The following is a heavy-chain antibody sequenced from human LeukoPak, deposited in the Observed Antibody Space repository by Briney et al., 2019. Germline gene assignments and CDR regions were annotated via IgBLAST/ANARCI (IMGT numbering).Heavy chain of an antibody. CDR2: ISSSSSYI. CDR3: ARGPMVRTGRVDY. CDR1: GFTFSSYS. Sequence: GGSLRLSCAASGFTFSSYSMNWVRQAPGKGLEWVSSISSSSSYIYYADSVKGRFTISRDNAKNSLYLQMNSLRAEDTAVYYCARGPMVRTGRVDYWGQGTLVTVSS. J-gene: IGHJ4*02. V-gene: IGHV3-21*01. D-gene: IGHD3-10*01.